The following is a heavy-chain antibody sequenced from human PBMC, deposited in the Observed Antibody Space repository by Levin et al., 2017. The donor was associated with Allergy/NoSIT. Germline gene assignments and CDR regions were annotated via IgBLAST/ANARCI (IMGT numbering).Heavy chain of an antibody. Sequence: GGSLRLSCAASGFTFSSYGMHWVRQAPGRGLEWVAVMSYDGSSKNYADSVKGRFTISRDNSKNTLYLEMNSLRAEDTAVYYCEKDHDPYRGSSSWSMLNWGQGTLVTVSS. CDR3: EKDHDPYRGSSSWSMLN. CDR2: MSYDGSSK. V-gene: IGHV3-30*18. D-gene: IGHD6-13*01. CDR1: GFTFSSYG. J-gene: IGHJ4*02.